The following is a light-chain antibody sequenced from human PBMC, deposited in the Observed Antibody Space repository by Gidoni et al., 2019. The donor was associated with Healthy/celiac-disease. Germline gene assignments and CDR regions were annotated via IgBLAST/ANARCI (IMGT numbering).Light chain of an antibody. CDR2: QDS. V-gene: IGLV3-1*01. CDR1: KLGDIY. J-gene: IGLJ2*01. Sequence: SYELTPPPSVSVSPGQTAHITCSGDKLGDIYACWYQQKTGQSPVLVIYQDSKRPSGIPARFSGSNSGNPATLTISGTQAMDEADYYCQAWDSSFGGGTKLTVL. CDR3: QAWDSS.